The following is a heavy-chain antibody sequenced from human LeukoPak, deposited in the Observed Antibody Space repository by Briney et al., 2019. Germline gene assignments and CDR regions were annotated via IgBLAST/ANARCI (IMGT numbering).Heavy chain of an antibody. J-gene: IGHJ4*02. CDR2: ISVRCGST. D-gene: IGHD3-10*01. Sequence: PGGSLRLSCAASGFTFSSYGMSWVRQAPGKGREGVASISVRCGSTYYADSVKGRFTISRDNSKSTLYIQMNSLRAEDTAVYYCARANTKNMVRGLIMRRESRYYFDYWGQGTLVTVSS. CDR1: GFTFSSYG. CDR3: ARANTKNMVRGLIMRRESRYYFDY. V-gene: IGHV3-23*01.